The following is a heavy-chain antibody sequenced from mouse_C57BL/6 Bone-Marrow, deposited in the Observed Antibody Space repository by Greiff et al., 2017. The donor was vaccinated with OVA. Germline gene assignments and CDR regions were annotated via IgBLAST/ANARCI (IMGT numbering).Heavy chain of an antibody. Sequence: DVMLVESEGGLVQPGRSMKLSCTASGFTFSDYYMAWVRQVPEKGLEWVANINYDGSSTYYLDSLKSRFIISRDNAKNILYLQMSSLKSEDTATYYCASGGRYPAWFAYWGQGTLVTVSA. CDR3: ASGGRYPAWFAY. CDR2: INYDGSST. J-gene: IGHJ3*01. V-gene: IGHV5-16*01. CDR1: GFTFSDYY. D-gene: IGHD3-1*01.